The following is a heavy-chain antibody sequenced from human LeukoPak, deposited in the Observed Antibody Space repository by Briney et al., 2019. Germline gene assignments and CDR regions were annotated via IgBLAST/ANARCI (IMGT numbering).Heavy chain of an antibody. Sequence: SETLSLTCTVTGASIITTNYYWGWIRQPPGKGLEWIGSISYSGNAYYNPSLRSRLSISMDASKNQFSLKVRSVTAADTAVYYCARNLGQTWGTVTTDLWYFDHWGQGTLVPVSS. CDR2: ISYSGNA. D-gene: IGHD4-11*01. CDR1: GASIITTNYY. V-gene: IGHV4-39*01. CDR3: ARNLGQTWGTVTTDLWYFDH. J-gene: IGHJ4*02.